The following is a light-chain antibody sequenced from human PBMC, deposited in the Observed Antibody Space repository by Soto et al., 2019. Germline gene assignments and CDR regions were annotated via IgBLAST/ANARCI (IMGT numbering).Light chain of an antibody. CDR1: QSINTY. V-gene: IGKV1-39*01. CDR3: QQSFSTHLIT. J-gene: IGKJ5*01. CDR2: AAS. Sequence: DIQMXXXXSSLSAXXXXGVTITCRASQSINTYLNWYQQKPGKAPKLLISAASNLQTGVPSRFSGSGSGTDFTITISNLQPEDFAIYHYQQSFSTHLITFGQGTRLEIK.